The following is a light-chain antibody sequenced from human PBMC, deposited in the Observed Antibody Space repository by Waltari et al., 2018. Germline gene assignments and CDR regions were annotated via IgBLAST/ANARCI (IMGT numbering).Light chain of an antibody. CDR3: SSYTSSSTWV. CDR1: SRDVGGYTY. Sequence: QYALTQPASVSGSPGQSITISCTGTSRDVGGYTYVSWYQQHPGKAPKRMIFEVSNRPSGVSNRFSGSKSGNTASLTISGLQAEDEADYYCSSYTSSSTWVFGGGTKLTVL. CDR2: EVS. V-gene: IGLV2-14*01. J-gene: IGLJ3*02.